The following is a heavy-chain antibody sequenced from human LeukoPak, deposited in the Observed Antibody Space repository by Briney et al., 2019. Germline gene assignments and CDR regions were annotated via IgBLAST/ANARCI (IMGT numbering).Heavy chain of an antibody. V-gene: IGHV3-7*03. Sequence: GGSLRLSCAASGFTFSNYWMSWVRQAPGKGLEWVANINQDGSEKHYVDSVKGRFTISRDNAKNSLYLQMNSLRAEDTAVYYCARAGYYDSSGYLSARRQYYFDYWGQGTLVTVSS. CDR1: GFTFSNYW. CDR3: ARAGYYDSSGYLSARRQYYFDY. CDR2: INQDGSEK. D-gene: IGHD3-22*01. J-gene: IGHJ4*02.